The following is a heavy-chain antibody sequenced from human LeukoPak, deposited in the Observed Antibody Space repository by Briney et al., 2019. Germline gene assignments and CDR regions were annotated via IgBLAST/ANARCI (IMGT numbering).Heavy chain of an antibody. CDR2: ISSSGSTI. D-gene: IGHD2-15*01. J-gene: IGHJ3*02. CDR3: ARWGVGGYCSGGSCYAGAFDI. CDR1: GFTFSDYY. V-gene: IGHV3-11*01. Sequence: GGSLRLSCAASGFTFSDYYMSWIRQAPGKGLEWVSYISSSGSTIYYADSVKGRFTISRDNAKNSLYLQMNSLRAEDTAVYYCARWGVGGYCSGGSCYAGAFDIWGQGTMVTVSS.